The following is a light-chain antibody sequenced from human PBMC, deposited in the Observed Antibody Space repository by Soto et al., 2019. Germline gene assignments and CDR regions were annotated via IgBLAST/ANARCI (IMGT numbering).Light chain of an antibody. CDR2: EVT. Sequence: QSVLTQPPSASGSPGQSVTISCTGTSSDVGGYNYVSWYQQHPGKAPQVMIYEVTKRPSGVPDRFSGSKSGNTASLTVSGLQAEDEADYYCSSYAGSNSVVFGGGTKVTVL. CDR3: SSYAGSNSVV. V-gene: IGLV2-8*01. CDR1: SSDVGGYNY. J-gene: IGLJ2*01.